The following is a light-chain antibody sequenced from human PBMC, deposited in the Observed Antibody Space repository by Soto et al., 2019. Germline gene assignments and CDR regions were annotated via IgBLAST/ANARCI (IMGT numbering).Light chain of an antibody. CDR1: QSISSR. V-gene: IGKV1-5*01. Sequence: DIQVTQSPPTLSASVGDRVIITCRASQSISSRVAWYQRKPGKAPELLIYDASSLERGVPSRFSGSGSGTEFTLTISSLQPDDFSSYYCQQYNGNSRTFGQGTKVDI. CDR3: QQYNGNSRT. J-gene: IGKJ1*01. CDR2: DAS.